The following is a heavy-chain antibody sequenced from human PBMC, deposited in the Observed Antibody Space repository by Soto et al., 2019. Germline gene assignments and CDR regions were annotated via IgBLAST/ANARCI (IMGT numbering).Heavy chain of an antibody. D-gene: IGHD5-18*01. Sequence: GESLKISCKGSGYSFTSYWIGWVRQMPGKGLEWMGIIYPGDSDTRYSPSFQGQVTISADKSISTAYLQWSSLKASDTAMYYCARRLRNTAMVLGMDVWGQGTTVTVSS. J-gene: IGHJ6*02. V-gene: IGHV5-51*01. CDR1: GYSFTSYW. CDR2: IYPGDSDT. CDR3: ARRLRNTAMVLGMDV.